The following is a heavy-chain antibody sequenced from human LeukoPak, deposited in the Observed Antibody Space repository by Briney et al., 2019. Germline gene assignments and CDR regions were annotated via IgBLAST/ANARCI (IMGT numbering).Heavy chain of an antibody. CDR2: IYTSGST. CDR1: GGSISSGSYY. D-gene: IGHD6-19*01. J-gene: IGHJ1*01. CDR3: ARASRKDSSGWYVARAEYFQH. V-gene: IGHV4-61*02. Sequence: SETLSLTCTVSGGSISSGSYYWSWIRQPAGKGLEWIGRIYTSGSTNYNPSLKSRVTISVDTSKNQFSLKLSSVTAADTAVYYCARASRKDSSGWYVARAEYFQHWGQGTLVTVSS.